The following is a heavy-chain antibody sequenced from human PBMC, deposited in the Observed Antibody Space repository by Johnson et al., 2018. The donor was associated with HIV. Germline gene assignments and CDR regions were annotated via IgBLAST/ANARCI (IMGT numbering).Heavy chain of an antibody. J-gene: IGHJ3*02. D-gene: IGHD6-6*01. Sequence: VQLVESGGGLVQPGGSLRLSCAASGITFGNYALSWVRQAPGKGLEWVSSISSNGGSTYYADSVKGRFTISRDNSKSTLYLEMSSLRAEDTAPYYCARKLVGHASDSGHAFDIWGQGTMVTVSS. CDR2: ISSNGGST. CDR3: ARKLVGHASDSGHAFDI. CDR1: GITFGNYA. V-gene: IGHV3-23*04.